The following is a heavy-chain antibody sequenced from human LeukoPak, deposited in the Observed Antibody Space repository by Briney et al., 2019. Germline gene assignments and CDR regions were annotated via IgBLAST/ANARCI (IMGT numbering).Heavy chain of an antibody. D-gene: IGHD3-10*01. CDR3: ARDRGDYYGSGKPLGYFDY. CDR2: IIPIFGTS. Sequence: ASVKVSCKASGVTFSSYAIGWVRQAPGQGLEWMGGIIPIFGTSNYAQKVEGRVTITPDESTSTAYMELSSLRSEDTAVYYCARDRGDYYGSGKPLGYFDYWGQGTLVTVSS. CDR1: GVTFSSYA. V-gene: IGHV1-69*13. J-gene: IGHJ4*02.